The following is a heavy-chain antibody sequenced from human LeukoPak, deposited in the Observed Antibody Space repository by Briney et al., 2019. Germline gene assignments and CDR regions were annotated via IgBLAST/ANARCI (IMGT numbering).Heavy chain of an antibody. D-gene: IGHD2-15*01. CDR3: ATSHDSAGND. CDR2: IRHDGNAK. J-gene: IGHJ4*02. Sequence: GGSLRLSCAASGFSLSDFWMSWVSQAPGKGLEWVANIRHDGNAKNYVPSVRGRFTISRDNAKNSLYLQMNSLTVEDTAVYYCATSHDSAGNDWGQGTLVTVSS. CDR1: GFSLSDFW. V-gene: IGHV3-7*01.